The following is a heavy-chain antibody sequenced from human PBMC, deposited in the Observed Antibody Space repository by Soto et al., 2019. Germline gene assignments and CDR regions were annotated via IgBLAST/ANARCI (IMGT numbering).Heavy chain of an antibody. Sequence: SETLSLTCTVSGGSISSSSYYWGWIRQPPGKGLEWIGSIYYSGSTYNNPSLKSRVTISVDTSKNQFSLKLSSVTAADTAVYYCADATGIAARWGVGDAFDIWGQGTMVTVSS. CDR3: ADATGIAARWGVGDAFDI. CDR2: IYYSGST. D-gene: IGHD6-6*01. CDR1: GGSISSSSYY. J-gene: IGHJ3*02. V-gene: IGHV4-39*01.